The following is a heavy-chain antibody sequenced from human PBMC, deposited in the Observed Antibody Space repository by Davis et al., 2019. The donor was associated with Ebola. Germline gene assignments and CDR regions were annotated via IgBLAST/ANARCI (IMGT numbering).Heavy chain of an antibody. Sequence: GESLKISCAASGFTFSSYAMSWVRQAPGKGLEWVSAISGSGGSTYYADSVKGRFTISRDNSKNTLYLQMNSLRAEDTAVYYCANRVANYFDYWDQGTLVTVSS. CDR1: GFTFSSYA. CDR2: ISGSGGST. CDR3: ANRVANYFDY. V-gene: IGHV3-23*01. D-gene: IGHD3-10*01. J-gene: IGHJ4*02.